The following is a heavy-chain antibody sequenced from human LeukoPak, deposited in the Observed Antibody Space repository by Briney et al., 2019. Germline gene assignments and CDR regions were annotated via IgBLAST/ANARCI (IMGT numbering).Heavy chain of an antibody. Sequence: GASVKVSCKASGGTFSSYAISWVRQAPGQGREWMGGIIPIFGTANYAQKFQGRVTITADESTSTAYMELSSLRSEDTAVYYCATRPEYNWNDGSAFDIWGQGTMVTVSS. V-gene: IGHV1-69*13. CDR3: ATRPEYNWNDGSAFDI. CDR2: IIPIFGTA. J-gene: IGHJ3*02. CDR1: GGTFSSYA. D-gene: IGHD1-20*01.